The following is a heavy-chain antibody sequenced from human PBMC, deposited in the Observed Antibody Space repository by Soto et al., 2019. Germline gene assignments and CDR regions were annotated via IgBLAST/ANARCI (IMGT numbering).Heavy chain of an antibody. CDR3: ARSPRYDSTKSERKWFDP. D-gene: IGHD3-22*01. CDR1: GYTFTSYY. J-gene: IGHJ5*02. CDR2: INPSGGST. V-gene: IGHV1-46*01. Sequence: ASVKVCCKASGYTFTSYYMHWVRQAPGQGLEWMGIINPSGGSTSYAQKFQGRVTMTRDTSTSTVYMELSSLRSEDTAVYYCARSPRYDSTKSERKWFDPWGQGTLVTVSS.